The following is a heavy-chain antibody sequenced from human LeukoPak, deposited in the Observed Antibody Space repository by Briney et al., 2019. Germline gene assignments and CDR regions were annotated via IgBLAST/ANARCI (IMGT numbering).Heavy chain of an antibody. D-gene: IGHD3-22*01. CDR3: ARQYYYDSSGYYYGAINWFDP. Sequence: PSETLSLTCTVSGGSISSHYWSWIRQPPGKGLEWIGYIYYSGSTNYNPSLKSRVTMSVDTSKNQFSLKLSSVTAADTAVYYCARQYYYDSSGYYYGAINWFDPWGQGTLVTVSS. V-gene: IGHV4-59*11. J-gene: IGHJ5*02. CDR2: IYYSGST. CDR1: GGSISSHY.